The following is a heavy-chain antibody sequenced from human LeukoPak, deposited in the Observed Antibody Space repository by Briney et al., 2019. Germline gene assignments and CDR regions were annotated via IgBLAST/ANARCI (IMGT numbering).Heavy chain of an antibody. CDR3: ASYHITMVRGAVYNWFDP. J-gene: IGHJ5*02. Sequence: GASVKVSCKASGYTFTSYGISWVRQAPGQGLEWMGWISAYNGNTNYAQKLQGRVTMTTDTSTSTAYMELRSLRSDDTAVYYCASYHITMVRGAVYNWFDPWGQGTLVTVSS. CDR2: ISAYNGNT. V-gene: IGHV1-18*01. CDR1: GYTFTSYG. D-gene: IGHD3-10*01.